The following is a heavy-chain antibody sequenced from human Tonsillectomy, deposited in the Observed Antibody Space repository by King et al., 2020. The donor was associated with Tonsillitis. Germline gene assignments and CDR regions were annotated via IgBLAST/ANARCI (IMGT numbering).Heavy chain of an antibody. Sequence: VQLVEPGGGLIQPGGSLRLSCAASGFTVSSNYMSWVRQAPGKGLEWVSVIYSGGSRYYADSVKGRFTISRDNSKNTLYLQMNSLRAEDTAVYYCARDHYYDSSGLAYWGQGTLVTVSS. J-gene: IGHJ4*02. D-gene: IGHD3-22*01. CDR2: IYSGGSR. V-gene: IGHV3-53*01. CDR1: GFTVSSNY. CDR3: ARDHYYDSSGLAY.